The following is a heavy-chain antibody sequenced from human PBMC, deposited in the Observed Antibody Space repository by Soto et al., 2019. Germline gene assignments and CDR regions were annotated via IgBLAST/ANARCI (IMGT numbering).Heavy chain of an antibody. V-gene: IGHV3-23*01. D-gene: IGHD3-16*01. CDR3: AKLPSLGDLAGTEY. Sequence: EVQLLESGGGLVQPGGSLRLSCVASGFTFSDYVMTWVRQAPGKGPEWVSTISASGTITHYADSVEGRFTISRDNSKNTMFLRLSSLRVDDTALYYCAKLPSLGDLAGTEYWGQGALVTVSP. CDR2: ISASGTIT. CDR1: GFTFSDYV. J-gene: IGHJ4*02.